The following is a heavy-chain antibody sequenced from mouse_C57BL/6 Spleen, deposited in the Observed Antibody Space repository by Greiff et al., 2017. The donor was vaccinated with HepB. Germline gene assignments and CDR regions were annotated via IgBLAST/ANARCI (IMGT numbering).Heavy chain of an antibody. CDR2: IYPGSGST. D-gene: IGHD2-5*01. J-gene: IGHJ1*03. CDR1: GYTFTSYW. V-gene: IGHV1-55*01. Sequence: QVHVKQPGAELVKPGASVKMSCKASGYTFTSYWITWVKQRPGQGLEWIGDIYPGSGSTNYNEKFKSKATLTVDTSSSTAYMQLSSLTSEDSAVYYCARNDYSKYWYFDVWGTGTAVTVSS. CDR3: ARNDYSKYWYFDV.